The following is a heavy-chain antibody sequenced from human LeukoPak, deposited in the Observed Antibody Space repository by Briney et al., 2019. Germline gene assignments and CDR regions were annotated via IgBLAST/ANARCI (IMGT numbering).Heavy chain of an antibody. Sequence: GASVKVSCKASGYTFTGYYMHWVRQAPGQGLEWMGWINPNSGGTNYAQKFQGRVTMTRDTSISTAYMELSRLRSDDTAVYCCARLGLGYYYDSSGYRIWGQGTLVTVSS. D-gene: IGHD3-22*01. V-gene: IGHV1-2*02. J-gene: IGHJ4*02. CDR1: GYTFTGYY. CDR3: ARLGLGYYYDSSGYRI. CDR2: INPNSGGT.